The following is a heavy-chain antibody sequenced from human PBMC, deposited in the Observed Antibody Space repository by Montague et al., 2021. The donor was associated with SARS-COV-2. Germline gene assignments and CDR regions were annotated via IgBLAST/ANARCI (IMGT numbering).Heavy chain of an antibody. J-gene: IGHJ4*02. D-gene: IGHD2-2*01. CDR1: GGSISSSSYY. CDR2: IYYSGCT. V-gene: IGHV4-39*01. CDR3: VRHPLGYCSSTSCYVG. Sequence: SETLSLTCTVSGGSISSSSYYWGWIRQPPGKGLEWIGSIYYSGCTYYNPSLKSRVTISVDTSKNQFSLKLSSVTAADTAVYYCVRHPLGYCSSTSCYVGWGQGTLVTVSS.